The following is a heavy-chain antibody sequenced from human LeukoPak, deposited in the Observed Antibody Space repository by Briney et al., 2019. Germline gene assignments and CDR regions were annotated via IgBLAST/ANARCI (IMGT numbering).Heavy chain of an antibody. CDR3: ARPRTRLAWFDP. Sequence: SETLSLTCTVSGGSISSSSYYRGWIRQPPGKGLEWIGSIYYSGSTYYNPSLKSRVTISVDTSKNQFSLKLRSVTAADTAVYYCARPRTRLAWFDPWGQGTLVTVSS. V-gene: IGHV4-39*01. D-gene: IGHD6-19*01. CDR2: IYYSGST. J-gene: IGHJ5*02. CDR1: GGSISSSSYY.